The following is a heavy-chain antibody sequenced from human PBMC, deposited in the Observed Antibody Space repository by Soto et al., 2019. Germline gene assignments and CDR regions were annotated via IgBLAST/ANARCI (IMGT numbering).Heavy chain of an antibody. CDR2: IFHSGST. Sequence: PSETLSLTCTVSGGSITSGDYYWSWIRQPPGEGLEWTGNIFHSGSTYYNPSLKSRVTISVDTSKNQFSLKLSSVTAADTAVYYCARARRGSGYFDYWGQGTLVTVSS. J-gene: IGHJ4*02. D-gene: IGHD3-22*01. V-gene: IGHV4-30-4*01. CDR1: GGSITSGDYY. CDR3: ARARRGSGYFDY.